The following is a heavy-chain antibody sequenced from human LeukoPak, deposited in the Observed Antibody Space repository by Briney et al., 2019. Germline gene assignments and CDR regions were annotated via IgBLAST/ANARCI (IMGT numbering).Heavy chain of an antibody. CDR3: ASLNWGYAPPNDY. CDR2: INHSGST. CDR1: GASFSGYY. Sequence: SETLSLTCAVYGASFSGYYWSWIRQPPGKGLEWIGEINHSGSTNYNPSLKSRVTISVDTSKNQFSLKLSSVTAADTAVYYCASLNWGYAPPNDYWGQGTLVTVSS. J-gene: IGHJ4*02. V-gene: IGHV4-34*01. D-gene: IGHD7-27*01.